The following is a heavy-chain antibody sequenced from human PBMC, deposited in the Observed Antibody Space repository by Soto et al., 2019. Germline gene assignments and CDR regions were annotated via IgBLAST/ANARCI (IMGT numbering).Heavy chain of an antibody. V-gene: IGHV2-70*11. Sequence: SGPTPMNPTQTLTLTCTFPWFSLSTSGMCVSWIRQPPGKALEWLARIDWDDDKYYSTSLKTRLTISKDTSKNQVVLTMTNMDPVDTAMYYCARIGPSSDTAPDYWGQGTLVTVSS. D-gene: IGHD5-18*01. CDR1: WFSLSTSGMC. CDR3: ARIGPSSDTAPDY. J-gene: IGHJ4*02. CDR2: IDWDDDK.